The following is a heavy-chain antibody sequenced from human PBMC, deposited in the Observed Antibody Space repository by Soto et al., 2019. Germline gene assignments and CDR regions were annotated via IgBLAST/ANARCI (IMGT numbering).Heavy chain of an antibody. V-gene: IGHV3-11*06. CDR3: ARVVVLTAAGSTDY. D-gene: IGHD6-13*01. CDR2: ISGTSDSI. CDR1: GFTFSDYY. J-gene: IGHJ4*02. Sequence: GGSLRLSCAASGFTFSDYYMSWIRQVPGKGLEWVAYISGTSDSIPYADSVKGRFTISRDNAKNSLYLQMNSLRAEDTAVYYCARVVVLTAAGSTDYWGQGTLVTVSS.